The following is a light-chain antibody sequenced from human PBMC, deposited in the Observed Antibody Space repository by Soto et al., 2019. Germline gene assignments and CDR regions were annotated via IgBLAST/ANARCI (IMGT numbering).Light chain of an antibody. CDR3: QQTYSTLFT. Sequence: DIQMTQSPSALSASVGDRVTITCRASQSISRYLNWYQQKPGKAPEPLIYAASSLRSGVPSRFNGSGSGTDFTLTISNLQPEDFATYFCQQTYSTLFTFGPGTKVDIK. V-gene: IGKV1-39*01. CDR1: QSISRY. J-gene: IGKJ3*01. CDR2: AAS.